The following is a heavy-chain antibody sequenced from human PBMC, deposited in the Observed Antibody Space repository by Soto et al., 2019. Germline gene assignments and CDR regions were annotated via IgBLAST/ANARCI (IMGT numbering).Heavy chain of an antibody. CDR2: IYYSGST. CDR3: ARARRGYGDYPDD. V-gene: IGHV4-31*03. J-gene: IGHJ4*02. CDR1: GGSISSGGYY. D-gene: IGHD4-17*01. Sequence: QVQLQQTGPGLVKPSQTLSLTCTVSGGSISSGGYYWSWIRQRPGKGLEWIGYIYYSGSTYYNPSLKSRVTISVDTSKNQFSLKLSSVTAADTAVYYCARARRGYGDYPDDWGQGTLVTVSS.